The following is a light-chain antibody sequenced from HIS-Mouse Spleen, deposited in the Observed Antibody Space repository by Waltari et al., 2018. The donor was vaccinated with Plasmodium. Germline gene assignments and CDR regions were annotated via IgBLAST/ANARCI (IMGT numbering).Light chain of an antibody. V-gene: IGKV3-20*01. Sequence: EIVLTQSPGTLSLSPGERATLSCRANQSVSSSDLAWYQQQPGQAPRRLSYGASSRAPGIPDRLFVSGCGTDCTLTISRLEAEDFAVYYWQQYGSSPYTFGQGTKLEIK. CDR2: GAS. J-gene: IGKJ2*01. CDR1: QSVSSSD. CDR3: QQYGSSPYT.